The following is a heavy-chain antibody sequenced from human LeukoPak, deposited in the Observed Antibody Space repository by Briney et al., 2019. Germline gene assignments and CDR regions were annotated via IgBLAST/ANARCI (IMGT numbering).Heavy chain of an antibody. CDR1: GYSFTSYW. D-gene: IGHD3-10*01. CDR3: ARTAYFYGSGSYYLGHFDY. Sequence: GESQKISCMGSGYSFTSYWIGWVRQMPGKGLEWMGIIYPGDSDTRYSPSFQGHVTISADKSISTAYLQWSSLKASDTAMYYCARTAYFYGSGSYYLGHFDYWGQGTLVTVSS. V-gene: IGHV5-51*01. J-gene: IGHJ4*02. CDR2: IYPGDSDT.